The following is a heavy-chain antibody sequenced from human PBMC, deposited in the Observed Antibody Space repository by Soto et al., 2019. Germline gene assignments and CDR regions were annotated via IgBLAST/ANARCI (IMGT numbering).Heavy chain of an antibody. Sequence: SLRLSCAASGFTFSSYGMHCVRQAPGKGLEWAAGISYDGSNKYYADSGKGRFTISRDHSKNPQYLPMKSLRAEDTAVYCCAQGPVASRRGYYYYGMDVWGQGTMVTVSS. CDR3: AQGPVASRRGYYYYGMDV. J-gene: IGHJ6*02. CDR1: GFTFSSYG. V-gene: IGHV3-30*03. CDR2: ISYDGSNK. D-gene: IGHD6-6*01.